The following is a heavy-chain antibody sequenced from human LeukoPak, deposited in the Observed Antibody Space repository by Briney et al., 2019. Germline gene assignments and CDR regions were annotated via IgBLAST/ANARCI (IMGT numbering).Heavy chain of an antibody. V-gene: IGHV3-23*01. CDR2: ISGSGGST. J-gene: IGHJ4*02. D-gene: IGHD2-15*01. CDR1: GFTFSSYA. CDR3: ARDLRSGGSCLDY. Sequence: GGSLRLSCAASGFTFSSYAMSWVRQTPGKGLEWVSAISGSGGSTYYADSVKGRFTISRDNSKNTLYLQMNSLRAEDTAVYYCARDLRSGGSCLDYWGQGTLVTVSS.